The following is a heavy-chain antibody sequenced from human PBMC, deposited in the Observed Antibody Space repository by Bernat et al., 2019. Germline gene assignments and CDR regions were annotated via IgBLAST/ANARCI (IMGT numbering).Heavy chain of an antibody. Sequence: EVQLVESGGELIQPGGSLRLSCAVSGLTVSSDHMNWVRQAPGKGLEWVSVLFSDGRTFYTDSVKGRFTVSRDDFKNTLYLQINSLRAEDTATYYCARDRGGDGYSHFDYWGQGTLVTVSS. CDR3: ARDRGGDGYSHFDY. J-gene: IGHJ4*02. CDR2: LFSDGRT. CDR1: GLTVSSDH. V-gene: IGHV3-53*01. D-gene: IGHD5-24*01.